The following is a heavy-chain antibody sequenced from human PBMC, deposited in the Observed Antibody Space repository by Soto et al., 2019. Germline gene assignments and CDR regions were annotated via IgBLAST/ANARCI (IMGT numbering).Heavy chain of an antibody. V-gene: IGHV1-69*02. CDR1: GDTFSSYT. J-gene: IGHJ6*02. CDR3: ARNQQKHITMVRPYGMDL. D-gene: IGHD3-10*01. Sequence: GASVKVSCKASGDTFSSYTISWVRQAPGQGLEWMGRLIPVLGIANYAQKFQGRVTLTADKSTSTAYMELSSLRSEDTAVYYCARNQQKHITMVRPYGMDLWGQGTTVTVSS. CDR2: LIPVLGIA.